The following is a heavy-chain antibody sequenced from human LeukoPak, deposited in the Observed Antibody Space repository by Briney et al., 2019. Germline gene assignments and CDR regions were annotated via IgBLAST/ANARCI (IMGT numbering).Heavy chain of an antibody. CDR3: IAAAAQRYWYFDL. Sequence: PGRSLRLSCAASGFTFSSYGMHWVRQAPGRGLEWVAVIWHDGSNKYYADSVKGRFTISRDNSKNTLYLQMNSLRAEDTAVYYCIAAAAQRYWYFDLWGRGTLVTVSS. J-gene: IGHJ2*01. V-gene: IGHV3-33*01. CDR1: GFTFSSYG. D-gene: IGHD6-13*01. CDR2: IWHDGSNK.